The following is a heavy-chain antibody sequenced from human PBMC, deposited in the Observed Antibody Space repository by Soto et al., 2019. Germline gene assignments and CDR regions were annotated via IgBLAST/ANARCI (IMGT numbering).Heavy chain of an antibody. J-gene: IGHJ6*02. CDR1: GGSISGYY. D-gene: IGHD3-16*02. V-gene: IGHV4-59*01. Sequence: SETLSLTCTVSGGSISGYYWSWIRQPPGKGLEWIGYIYYSGSTNYNPSLKSRVTISVDTSKNQFSLKLSSVTAADTAVYYCARVQHDYVWGSYRYVYGMDVWGQGTTVTVSS. CDR3: ARVQHDYVWGSYRYVYGMDV. CDR2: IYYSGST.